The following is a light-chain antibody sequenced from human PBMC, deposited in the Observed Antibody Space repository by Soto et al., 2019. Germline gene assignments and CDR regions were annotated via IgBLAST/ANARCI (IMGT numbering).Light chain of an antibody. V-gene: IGLV2-14*01. Sequence: QSVLTKPASVSGSPGQSFTISCTGTSSDVGGYNYVSWYQQPPGKAPKLMIYEVSNRPSGVSNRFSGSKSGNTASLTISGLQAEDEADYYCSSYTSSSTVVFGGGTKLTVL. CDR3: SSYTSSSTVV. CDR2: EVS. CDR1: SSDVGGYNY. J-gene: IGLJ2*01.